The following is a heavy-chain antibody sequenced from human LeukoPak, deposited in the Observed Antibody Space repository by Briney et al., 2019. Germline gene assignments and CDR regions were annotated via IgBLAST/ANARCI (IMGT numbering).Heavy chain of an antibody. CDR2: INPNSGGT. D-gene: IGHD2-15*01. CDR1: GYTFTGYD. J-gene: IGHJ5*02. Sequence: ASVKVSCKAAGYTFTGYDMHCVRQAPGQGREGMGWINPNSGGTNYAQKFQGRVTMTRDTSISTAYMERSRLRSDDTAVYYCARNIVVVVAATWFDHWGQGTLVTVSS. CDR3: ARNIVVVVAATWFDH. V-gene: IGHV1-2*02.